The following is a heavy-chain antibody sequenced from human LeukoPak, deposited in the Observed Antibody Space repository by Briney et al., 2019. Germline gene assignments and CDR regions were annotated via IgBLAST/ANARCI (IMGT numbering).Heavy chain of an antibody. Sequence: PGGSLRLPCVASGFRFRNYWMAWIRHAPGRGLEWVASINEDGNEKYYLDSVRGRFIISRDNARNSLFLQMNSLRGEDTGVYYCVRELVVGPAEYFQSWGQGTLVAVSS. CDR3: VRELVVGPAEYFQS. CDR2: INEDGNEK. V-gene: IGHV3-7*01. J-gene: IGHJ1*01. D-gene: IGHD1-26*01. CDR1: GFRFRNYW.